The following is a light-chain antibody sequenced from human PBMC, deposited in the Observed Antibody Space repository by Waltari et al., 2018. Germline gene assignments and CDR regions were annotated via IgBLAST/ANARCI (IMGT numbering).Light chain of an antibody. Sequence: IHMTQSPSTLSASVGDRVTIRCLASQSIGGWLAWYPQKPGKAPELLIYEASSLQSGVPSRFSGSGSGTEFILTIGSRQPDDFATYYCQKYHSYPRTFGQGTKVEI. J-gene: IGKJ1*01. CDR3: QKYHSYPRT. V-gene: IGKV1-5*03. CDR1: QSIGGW. CDR2: EAS.